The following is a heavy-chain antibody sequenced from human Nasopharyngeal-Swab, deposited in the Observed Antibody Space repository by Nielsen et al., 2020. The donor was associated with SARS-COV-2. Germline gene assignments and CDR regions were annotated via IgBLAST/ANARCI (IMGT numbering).Heavy chain of an antibody. CDR1: GFTVSDNF. V-gene: IGHV3-53*01. CDR2: IYSAGQT. Sequence: GESLKISCAASGFTVSDNFMTWVRQAPGKGLEWVSVIYSAGQTNYADSVKGQFTISRDNSKNTLYLQMNSLRAEDTAVYYCARGVGVDDFWSGRFDYWGQGTLVTVSS. J-gene: IGHJ4*02. D-gene: IGHD3-3*01. CDR3: ARGVGVDDFWSGRFDY.